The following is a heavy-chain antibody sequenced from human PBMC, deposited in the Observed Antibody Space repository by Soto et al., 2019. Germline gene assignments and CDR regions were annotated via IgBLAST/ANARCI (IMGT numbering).Heavy chain of an antibody. J-gene: IGHJ6*02. CDR3: ARAVGTIFGYYYYYGMDV. Sequence: QVQLQESGPGLVKPSQTLSLTCTVSGSSISSGGYYWSWIRQHPGKGLEWIGYIYYSGSTYYNPSLKSRVTISVDTSKNQFSLKLSSVTAADTAVYYCARAVGTIFGYYYYYGMDVWGQGTTVTVSS. V-gene: IGHV4-31*03. CDR2: IYYSGST. CDR1: GSSISSGGYY. D-gene: IGHD3-3*01.